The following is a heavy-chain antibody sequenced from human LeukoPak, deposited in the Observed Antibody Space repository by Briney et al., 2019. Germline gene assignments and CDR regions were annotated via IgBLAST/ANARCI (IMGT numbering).Heavy chain of an antibody. V-gene: IGHV3-7*01. Sequence: GGSLRLSCAVSGFTFSSYWMSWVRQAPGKGLEWVANIKTDGSEKYFVDSVKGRFTISRDNAKNSLYLQMNTLRAEDTAVYYCARDWRGSGVAMAVWGRGTTVTVSS. CDR3: ARDWRGSGVAMAV. J-gene: IGHJ6*02. CDR1: GFTFSSYW. D-gene: IGHD3-16*01. CDR2: IKTDGSEK.